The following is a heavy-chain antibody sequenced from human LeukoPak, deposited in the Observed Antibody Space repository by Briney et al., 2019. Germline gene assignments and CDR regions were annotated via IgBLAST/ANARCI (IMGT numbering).Heavy chain of an antibody. J-gene: IGHJ4*02. V-gene: IGHV4-4*02. CDR2: IYHSGST. CDR1: GGSISSNW. Sequence: SETLSLTCAVSGGSISSNWWSWVRQPPGKGLEWIGEIYHSGSTNSNPSLKSRVTISVDKTKNQFSLKLSSVTAADTAVYYCARHIAVAGLRGFDYWGQGTLVTVSS. CDR3: ARHIAVAGLRGFDY. D-gene: IGHD6-13*01.